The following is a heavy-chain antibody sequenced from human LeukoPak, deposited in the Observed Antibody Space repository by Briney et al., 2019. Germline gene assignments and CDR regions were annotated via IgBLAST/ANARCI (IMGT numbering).Heavy chain of an antibody. Sequence: QPGGSLRLSCAASGFTFSDYWMHWVRQVPGKGLVWVSRIDADGSSTSYADSVKGRFTISRDNSENTLYLQMNSLRAEDTAVYYCARTGIYDKDAFDIWGQGTMVTVSS. CDR3: ARTGIYDKDAFDI. CDR2: IDADGSST. CDR1: GFTFSDYW. V-gene: IGHV3-74*01. D-gene: IGHD3-22*01. J-gene: IGHJ3*02.